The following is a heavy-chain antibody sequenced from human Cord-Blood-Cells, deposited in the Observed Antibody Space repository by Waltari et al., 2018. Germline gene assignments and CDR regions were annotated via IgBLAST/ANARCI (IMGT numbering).Heavy chain of an antibody. CDR1: VGSVSRGEYY. Sequence: QVQLQASGPGLVKPSQPLSLACTVSVGSVSRGEYYWSWFRQPPGKGLEWIGYIYYSGSTYYNPSLKSRVTISVDTSKNQFSLKLSSVTAADTAVYYCASSAVTTGAFDIWGQGTMVTVSS. CDR3: ASSAVTTGAFDI. J-gene: IGHJ3*02. V-gene: IGHV4-30-4*01. D-gene: IGHD4-17*01. CDR2: IYYSGST.